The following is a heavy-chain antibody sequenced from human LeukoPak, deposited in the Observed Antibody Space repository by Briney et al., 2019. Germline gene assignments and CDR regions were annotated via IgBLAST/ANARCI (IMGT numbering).Heavy chain of an antibody. CDR3: ATGRDCSGGSCYSVY. Sequence: GGSLRLSCAASGFTFSDYYMSWIRQAPGKGLEWVTAISYDGSNKYYADSVKGRFTISRDNSKNTVYVQMNSLRAEDTAVYYCATGRDCSGGSCYSVYWGQGTLVTVSS. CDR1: GFTFSDYY. D-gene: IGHD2-15*01. CDR2: ISYDGSNK. V-gene: IGHV3-30*03. J-gene: IGHJ4*02.